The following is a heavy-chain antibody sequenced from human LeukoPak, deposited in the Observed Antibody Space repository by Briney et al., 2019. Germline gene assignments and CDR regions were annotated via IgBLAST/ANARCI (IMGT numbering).Heavy chain of an antibody. CDR3: ARGFRSRTARRGMPYYYYYMDV. D-gene: IGHD3-10*01. J-gene: IGHJ6*03. CDR2: ISAYNGNT. CDR1: GYTFTSYG. Sequence: GASVKVSCKASGYTFTSYGISWVRQAPGQGLEWVGWISAYNGNTNYAQKFQGRVTMTTDTSTSTAYIELRSLRSDDTAVYYCARGFRSRTARRGMPYYYYYMDVWGKGTTVTVSS. V-gene: IGHV1-18*01.